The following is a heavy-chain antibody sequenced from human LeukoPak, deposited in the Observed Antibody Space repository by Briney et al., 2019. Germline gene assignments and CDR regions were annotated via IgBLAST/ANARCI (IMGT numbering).Heavy chain of an antibody. CDR2: IYHSGST. CDR1: GYSISSGYY. D-gene: IGHD3-3*01. Sequence: SETLSLTCTVSGYSISSGYYWGWIRQPPGKGLEWIGSIYHSGSTYYNPSLKSRVTISVDTSKNQFSLKLSSVTAADTAVYYCATITTYYDFWSGPPDYYMDVWGKGTTVTVPS. V-gene: IGHV4-38-2*02. J-gene: IGHJ6*03. CDR3: ATITTYYDFWSGPPDYYMDV.